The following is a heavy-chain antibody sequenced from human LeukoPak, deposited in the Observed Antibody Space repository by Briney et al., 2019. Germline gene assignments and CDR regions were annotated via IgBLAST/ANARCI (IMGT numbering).Heavy chain of an antibody. D-gene: IGHD3-22*01. CDR2: INPNSGGS. Sequence: ASVKVSCKASGYTFTGYYMHWVRQAPGQGLEGMGWINPNSGGSNYAQKFQGRVTMTRDTSISTAYMELSRLRSDDTAVYYCARWGLSYYDSSGYSSFDYWGQGTLVTVSS. V-gene: IGHV1-2*02. CDR1: GYTFTGYY. J-gene: IGHJ4*02. CDR3: ARWGLSYYDSSGYSSFDY.